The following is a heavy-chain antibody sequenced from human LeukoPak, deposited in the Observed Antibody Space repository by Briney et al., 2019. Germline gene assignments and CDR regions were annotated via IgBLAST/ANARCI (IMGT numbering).Heavy chain of an antibody. Sequence: ASVKASCKASGYTFTSYGISWVRQAPGQGLEWMGWISAYNGNTNYAQKLQGRVTMTTDTSTSTAYMELRSLRSDDTAVYYCARAPSPLMVYATFDYWGQGTLVTVSS. J-gene: IGHJ4*02. V-gene: IGHV1-18*01. D-gene: IGHD2-8*01. CDR3: ARAPSPLMVYATFDY. CDR1: GYTFTSYG. CDR2: ISAYNGNT.